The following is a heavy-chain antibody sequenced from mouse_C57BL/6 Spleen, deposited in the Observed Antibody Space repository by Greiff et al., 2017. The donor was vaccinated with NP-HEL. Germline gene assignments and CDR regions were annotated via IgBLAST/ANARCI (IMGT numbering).Heavy chain of an antibody. CDR2: ISSGSSTI. CDR1: GFTFSDYG. V-gene: IGHV5-17*01. CDR3: ARGWDENFDY. J-gene: IGHJ2*01. D-gene: IGHD4-1*01. Sequence: EVMLVESGGGLVKPGGSLKLSCAASGFTFSDYGMHWVRQAPEKGLEWVAYISSGSSTIYYADTVKGRFTISRDNAKNTLFLQMTSLRSEDTAMYYCARGWDENFDYWGQGTTLTVSS.